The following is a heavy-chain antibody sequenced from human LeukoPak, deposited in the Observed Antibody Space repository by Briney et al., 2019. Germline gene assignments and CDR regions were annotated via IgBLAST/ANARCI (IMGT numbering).Heavy chain of an antibody. CDR3: AKDWQIVVVPAAVDY. CDR1: GFTFSSYS. CDR2: ISSSSSTI. Sequence: PGGSLRLSCAASGFTFSSYSMNWVRQAPGKGLEWVSDISSSSSTIYYADSVKGRFTISRDNSKNTLYLQMNSLRAEDTAVYYCAKDWQIVVVPAAVDYWGQGTLVTVSS. D-gene: IGHD2-2*01. J-gene: IGHJ4*02. V-gene: IGHV3-48*01.